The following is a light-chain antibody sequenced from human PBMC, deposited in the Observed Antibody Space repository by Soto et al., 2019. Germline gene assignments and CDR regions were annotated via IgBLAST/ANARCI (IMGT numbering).Light chain of an antibody. CDR2: EGS. V-gene: IGLV2-23*01. Sequence: QSALTQPASVSGSPGQSITISCTGTSSDVGSYNLVSWYQQHPGKAPKLMIYEGSKRPSGVSNRFSGSKSGNTASLTISGLKAEDGADYYGCSYAGSSLYVFGPGTKVTVL. CDR1: SSDVGSYNL. J-gene: IGLJ1*01. CDR3: CSYAGSSLYV.